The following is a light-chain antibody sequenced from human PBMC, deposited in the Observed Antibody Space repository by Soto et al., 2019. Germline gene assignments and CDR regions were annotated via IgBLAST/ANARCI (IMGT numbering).Light chain of an antibody. J-gene: IGKJ5*01. V-gene: IGKV3-15*01. CDR1: QSVRSK. Sequence: EVVMTQSPDTLSVSPVETVTLSCRASQSVRSKLAWYQQKPGQAPRLFIYGASTRATGIPARFSGSGSGTEFTLTISSLQSEDFAIYYCQQYNNWPPITFGQGTRLEI. CDR3: QQYNNWPPIT. CDR2: GAS.